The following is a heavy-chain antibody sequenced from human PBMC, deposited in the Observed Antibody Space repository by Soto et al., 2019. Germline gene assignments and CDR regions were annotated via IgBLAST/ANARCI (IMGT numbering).Heavy chain of an antibody. V-gene: IGHV4-59*01. Sequence: SETLSLTCTVSGGSISSYYWSWIRQPPGKGLEWIGYIYYGGSTNYNPSLKSRVTISVDTSKNQFSLKLSSVTAADTAVYYCARSINQYYYDSSGYPYYFDYWGQGTLVTVSS. CDR2: IYYGGST. J-gene: IGHJ4*02. CDR3: ARSINQYYYDSSGYPYYFDY. CDR1: GGSISSYY. D-gene: IGHD3-22*01.